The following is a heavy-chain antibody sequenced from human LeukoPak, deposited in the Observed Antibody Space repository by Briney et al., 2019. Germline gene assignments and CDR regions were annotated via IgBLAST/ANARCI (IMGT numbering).Heavy chain of an antibody. CDR3: AGHHPRNTVDF. V-gene: IGHV4-31*03. CDR2: IYYSGST. CDR1: GGSISSGGSY. D-gene: IGHD2/OR15-2a*01. Sequence: SQTLSLTCTVSGGSISSGGSYWSWIRQHPGKGLEWIGYIYYSGSTSYNPSLKSRVTISLDTSKNQFSLKLSSVTAADTAVYYCAGHHPRNTVDFWGQGTLVTVSS. J-gene: IGHJ4*02.